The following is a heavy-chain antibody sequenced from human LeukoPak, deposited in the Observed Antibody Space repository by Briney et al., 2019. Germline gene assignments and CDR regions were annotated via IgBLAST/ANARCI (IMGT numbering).Heavy chain of an antibody. J-gene: IGHJ4*02. CDR1: GFTFSSYS. CDR2: ISSSSSYI. CDR3: ARASPVDYEIDY. Sequence: GGSLRLSCAASGFTFSSYSMNWDRQAPGKLLEWVSSISSSSSYIYYADSVKGRFTISRNNAKNSLYLQMNSLRAEDTAVYYCARASPVDYEIDYWGQGTLVTVSS. V-gene: IGHV3-21*01. D-gene: IGHD4/OR15-4a*01.